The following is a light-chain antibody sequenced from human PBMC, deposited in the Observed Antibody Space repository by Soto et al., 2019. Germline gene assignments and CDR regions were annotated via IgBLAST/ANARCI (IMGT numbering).Light chain of an antibody. CDR1: QSVSHF. CDR3: QQRTDWPT. J-gene: IGKJ4*01. V-gene: IGKV3-11*01. Sequence: EIVLTQSPATLSLSPGESATLSCRASQSVSHFLAWYQQKPGQAPRLLIYDTSSRATGIPGRFSGSGSGTVFTLTIDILEPADAAVYYCQQRTDWPTFGGGTKVEI. CDR2: DTS.